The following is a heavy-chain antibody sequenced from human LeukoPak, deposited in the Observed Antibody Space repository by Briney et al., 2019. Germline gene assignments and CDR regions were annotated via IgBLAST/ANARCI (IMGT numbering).Heavy chain of an antibody. D-gene: IGHD3-3*01. CDR2: INPNSGGT. Sequence: GASVKVSCKASGYTFTGYYMHWVRQAPGQGLEWMGWINPNSGGTNYAQKFQGRVTMTRDTSISTAYMELSRLRSDDTAVYYCAGFEGEWLSNWFDPWGQGTLVTVSS. J-gene: IGHJ5*02. CDR3: AGFEGEWLSNWFDP. V-gene: IGHV1-2*02. CDR1: GYTFTGYY.